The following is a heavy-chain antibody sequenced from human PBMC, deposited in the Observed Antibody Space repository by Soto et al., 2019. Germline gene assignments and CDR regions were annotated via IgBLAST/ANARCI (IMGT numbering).Heavy chain of an antibody. V-gene: IGHV3-23*01. D-gene: IGHD3-22*01. Sequence: EVQLLESGGGLVQPGGSLRLSCAASGFTFSSYAMSWVRQAPGKGLEWVSAISGSGGSTYYADSVKGRFTNSSDNSKNTPYLKMNGLRAADTAVYYCAKIDGDSGYYWYFDLWGRGTLVTVSS. J-gene: IGHJ2*01. CDR1: GFTFSSYA. CDR3: AKIDGDSGYYWYFDL. CDR2: ISGSGGST.